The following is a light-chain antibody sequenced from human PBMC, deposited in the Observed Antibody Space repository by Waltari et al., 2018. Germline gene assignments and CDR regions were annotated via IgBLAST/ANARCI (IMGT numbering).Light chain of an antibody. J-gene: IGKJ1*01. V-gene: IGKV4-1*01. CDR3: QQYFTTPPT. Sequence: DIVMTQSPDSLTVSLGERATINCNSSQSILNSSNNKNYLAWYQQKPGQPPKLLIYWASTREPGVPDRFSGSGSGTDFTLTISSLQTEDVAAYYCQQYFTTPPTFGQGTKVEI. CDR1: QSILNSSNNKNY. CDR2: WAS.